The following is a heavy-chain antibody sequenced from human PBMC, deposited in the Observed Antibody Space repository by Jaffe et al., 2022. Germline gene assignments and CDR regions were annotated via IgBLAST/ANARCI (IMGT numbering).Heavy chain of an antibody. Sequence: QVQLVQSGAEVKKPGASVKVSCKASGYTFTSYGISWVRQAPGQGLEWMGWISAYNGNTNYAQKLQGRVTMTTDTSTSTAYMELRSLRSDDTAVYYCARLKIIAAAGAPFGYYYYMDVWGKGTTVTVSS. D-gene: IGHD6-13*01. V-gene: IGHV1-18*01. CDR2: ISAYNGNT. CDR3: ARLKIIAAAGAPFGYYYYMDV. CDR1: GYTFTSYG. J-gene: IGHJ6*03.